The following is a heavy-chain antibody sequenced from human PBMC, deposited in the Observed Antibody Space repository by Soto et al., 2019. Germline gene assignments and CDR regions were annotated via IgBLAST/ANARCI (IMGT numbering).Heavy chain of an antibody. Sequence: KPSETLSLTCSVSSASLSSSTYYWSWIRQPPGRGPEWIGSIYYSGNTYYKPSLKSRVSISIDTSRNQFSLKLTSVTAADTAVYYCARGPSGDKVDYWGQGIQVTVSS. CDR1: SASLSSSTYY. V-gene: IGHV4-39*01. CDR2: IYYSGNT. J-gene: IGHJ4*02. D-gene: IGHD7-27*01. CDR3: ARGPSGDKVDY.